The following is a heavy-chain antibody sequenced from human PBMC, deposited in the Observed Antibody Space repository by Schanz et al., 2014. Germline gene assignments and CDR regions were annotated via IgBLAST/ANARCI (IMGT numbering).Heavy chain of an antibody. D-gene: IGHD2-21*01. CDR3: ARRVVPATMGLYFDL. V-gene: IGHV4-4*08. J-gene: IGHJ4*02. Sequence: QVQLQESGPGLVKPSETLSLMCTVSGGSMDTHYWGWIRQPPGKGLEWIAFIYSSGIANYNPSLGSRLPISVEPSKNKSPVGLPPVPAADTATYYCARRVVPATMGLYFDLWGQGTLVTVSS. CDR2: IYSSGIA. CDR1: GGSMDTHY.